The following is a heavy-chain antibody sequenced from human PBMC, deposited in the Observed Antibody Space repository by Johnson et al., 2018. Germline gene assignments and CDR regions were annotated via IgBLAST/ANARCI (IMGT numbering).Heavy chain of an antibody. D-gene: IGHD6-19*01. Sequence: VQLVQSGGGLVQPGRSLRLSCAASGFTFDDYAMHWVRQAPGKGLEWVSGISWNSGSIGYADSVKGRFTISRDNAKNSLYLQMNSLRAEDTALYYCARSVEAVDYYDYYMEVWGKGTTVTVSS. CDR1: GFTFDDYA. CDR2: ISWNSGSI. CDR3: ARSVEAVDYYDYYMEV. V-gene: IGHV3-9*01. J-gene: IGHJ6*03.